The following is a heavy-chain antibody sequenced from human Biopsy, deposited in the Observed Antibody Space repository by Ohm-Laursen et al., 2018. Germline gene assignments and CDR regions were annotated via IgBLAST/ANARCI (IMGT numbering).Heavy chain of an antibody. CDR3: ARVRGGFLEWFDY. D-gene: IGHD3-3*01. Sequence: LRLSCAASGFTFSDYYMTWIRQPPGKGLEWIASIYYSGTTNKNPSLKSRVTISVDTSKRQFYLELSSVTAADTAIYYCARVRGGFLEWFDYWGQGTLITVSS. CDR2: IYYSGTT. J-gene: IGHJ5*01. CDR1: GFTFSDYY. V-gene: IGHV4-59*01.